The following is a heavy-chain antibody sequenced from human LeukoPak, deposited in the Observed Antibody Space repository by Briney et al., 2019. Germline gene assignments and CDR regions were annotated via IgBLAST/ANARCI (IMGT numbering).Heavy chain of an antibody. J-gene: IGHJ4*02. Sequence: ASVKVSCKASGYTFTGYYMHWVRQAPGQGLEWMGWINPNSGCTNYAQKFQGRVTMTTDTCTSTAYMELRSLRSDDTAMYYCARVDSGRYYGHDYWGQGTLVTVSS. CDR2: INPNSGCT. CDR1: GYTFTGYY. D-gene: IGHD1-26*01. V-gene: IGHV1-2*02. CDR3: ARVDSGRYYGHDY.